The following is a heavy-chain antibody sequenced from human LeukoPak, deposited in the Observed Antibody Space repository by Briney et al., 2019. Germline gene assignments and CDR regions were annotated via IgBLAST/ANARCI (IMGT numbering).Heavy chain of an antibody. V-gene: IGHV4-39*01. CDR3: ASSGWYLSSFN. CDR2: IYYSGST. CDR1: GGSISSSSYY. D-gene: IGHD6-19*01. Sequence: PSETLSLTCTVSGGSISSSSYYWGWIRQPPGKGLEWIGSIYYSGSTYYNPSLKSRVTISVDTSKNQFSLKLSSVTAADTAVYYCASSGWYLSSFNWGQGTLVTVSS. J-gene: IGHJ4*02.